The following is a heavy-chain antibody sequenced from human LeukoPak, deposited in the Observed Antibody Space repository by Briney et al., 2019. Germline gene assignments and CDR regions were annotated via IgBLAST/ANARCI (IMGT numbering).Heavy chain of an antibody. V-gene: IGHV4-59*01. D-gene: IGHD3-22*01. CDR1: GGSISSYY. J-gene: IGHJ4*02. CDR2: IYYSGST. CDR3: ARGLYYYDSSGQRGNYFDY. Sequence: MTSETLSLTCTVSGGSISSYYWSWIRQPPGKGLEWIGYIYYSGSTNYNPSLKSRVTISVDTSKNQFSLKLSSVTAADTAVYYCARGLYYYDSSGQRGNYFDYWGQGTLVTVSS.